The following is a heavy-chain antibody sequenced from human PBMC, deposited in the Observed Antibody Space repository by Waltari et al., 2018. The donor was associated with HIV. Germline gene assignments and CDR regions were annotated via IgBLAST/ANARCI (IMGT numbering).Heavy chain of an antibody. V-gene: IGHV1-2*06. D-gene: IGHD3-22*01. CDR2: SKLKSGGT. J-gene: IGHJ4*02. Sequence: QVQLAQSGAGVKKPGASVTVSCKACGYTFTAYYMHWVPQAPGQGPEWMGRSKLKSGGTNHGEESQCRVGRTRDTSISTAYVVLSRLRSDETAVDYWAGHSYCYGGSGLFPDCGGQGTLVTV. CDR1: GYTFTAYY. CDR3: AGHSYCYGGSGLFPDC.